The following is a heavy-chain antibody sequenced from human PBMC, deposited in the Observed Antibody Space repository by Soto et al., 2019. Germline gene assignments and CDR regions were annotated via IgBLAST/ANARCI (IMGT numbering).Heavy chain of an antibody. D-gene: IGHD3-10*01. CDR3: ARGRASRSYLSDS. Sequence: PWGSLTLSCAASIFPFSIPSMDWVRQAPGKGLEWVSAISGSGDKISYVDSVKGRFTISRDNSKNTLFLQMNNLRAEDTAIYYCARGRASRSYLSDSWGQGALVTVSS. V-gene: IGHV3-23*01. CDR1: IFPFSIPS. J-gene: IGHJ5*01. CDR2: ISGSGDKI.